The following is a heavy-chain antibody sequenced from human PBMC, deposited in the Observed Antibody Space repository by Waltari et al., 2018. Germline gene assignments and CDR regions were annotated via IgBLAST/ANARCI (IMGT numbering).Heavy chain of an antibody. D-gene: IGHD6-13*01. CDR3: AKEGEQQLVRGYYYYYYYMDV. Sequence: EVQLVESGGGLVQPGGSLRLSCAASGFTFSSYAMSWVRQAPGKGLEWVSAISGSGGSTYYADSVKGRFTISRDNSKNTLYLQMNSLRAEDTAVYYCAKEGEQQLVRGYYYYYYYMDVWGKGTTVTVSS. CDR2: ISGSGGST. V-gene: IGHV3-23*04. J-gene: IGHJ6*03. CDR1: GFTFSSYA.